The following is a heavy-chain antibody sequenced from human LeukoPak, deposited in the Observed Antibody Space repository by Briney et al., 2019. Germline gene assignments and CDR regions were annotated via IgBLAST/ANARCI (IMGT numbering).Heavy chain of an antibody. CDR3: ATDLLAVAGTLEDC. J-gene: IGHJ4*02. CDR2: FDPEDGET. Sequence: ASVKVSCKVSGYTLTELSMHWVRQAPGKGLEWMGGFDPEDGETIYAQKFQDRVTMTEDTSTDTAYMELSSLRSEDTAIYYCATDLLAVAGTLEDCWGQGTLVTVSS. V-gene: IGHV1-24*01. D-gene: IGHD6-19*01. CDR1: GYTLTELS.